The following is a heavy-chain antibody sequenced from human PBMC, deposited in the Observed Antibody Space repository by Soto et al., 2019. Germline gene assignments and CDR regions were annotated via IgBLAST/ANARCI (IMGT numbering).Heavy chain of an antibody. V-gene: IGHV3-15*07. Sequence: EVQLVASGGGLVKSGGSLRVSCAASGFTFSSAWMTWVRQAPGKGLEWVGRIKSKVDGETTDYAAPVKGRLTISRDDSESTLYLQMNSLKSEDTAVYYCAADVPSQGRGEFDYWGQGILVTVSS. CDR3: AADVPSQGRGEFDY. J-gene: IGHJ4*02. CDR1: GFTFSSAW. CDR2: IKSKVDGETT.